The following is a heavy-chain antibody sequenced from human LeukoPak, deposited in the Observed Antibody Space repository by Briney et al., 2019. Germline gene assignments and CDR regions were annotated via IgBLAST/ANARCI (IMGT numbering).Heavy chain of an antibody. CDR1: GGSISSGSYY. J-gene: IGHJ4*01. V-gene: IGHV4-61*02. CDR3: ARVTTGGYYNC. D-gene: IGHD3-22*01. CDR2: IYTSGST. Sequence: PSETLSLTCTVSGGSISSGSYYWSWIRQPAGKGLEWIGRIYTSGSTNYNPSLKSRVTISVDTSKNQFSLKLSSVTAADTAVYYCARVTTGGYYNCWGHGTLVTVSS.